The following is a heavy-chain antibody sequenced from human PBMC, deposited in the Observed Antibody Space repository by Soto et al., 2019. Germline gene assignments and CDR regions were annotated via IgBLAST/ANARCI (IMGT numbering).Heavy chain of an antibody. V-gene: IGHV1-69*02. D-gene: IGHD6-13*01. J-gene: IGHJ6*02. Sequence: QVQLVQSGAEVKKPGSSVKVSCKASGGTFSSYTISWVRQAPGQGLEWMGRIIPILGIANYAQKFQGRVTITADKSTSTAYMGLSSLRSEDTAVYYCARGGLYSSSWYYYYYYSGMDVWGQGTTVTVSS. CDR3: ARGGLYSSSWYYYYYYSGMDV. CDR1: GGTFSSYT. CDR2: IIPILGIA.